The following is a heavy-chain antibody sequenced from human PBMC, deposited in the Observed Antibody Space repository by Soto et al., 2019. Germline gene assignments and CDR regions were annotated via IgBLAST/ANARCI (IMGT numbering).Heavy chain of an antibody. CDR1: GFTFSSYW. CDR2: IKQDGSEK. J-gene: IGHJ6*03. V-gene: IGHV3-7*01. Sequence: GGSLRLSCAASGFTFSSYWMSWVRQAPGKGLEWVANIKQDGSEKYYVDSVKGRFTISRDNAKNSLYLQMNSLRAEDTAVYYCAREHTVTKAYYYYYMDVWGKGTTVTVSS. D-gene: IGHD4-17*01. CDR3: AREHTVTKAYYYYYMDV.